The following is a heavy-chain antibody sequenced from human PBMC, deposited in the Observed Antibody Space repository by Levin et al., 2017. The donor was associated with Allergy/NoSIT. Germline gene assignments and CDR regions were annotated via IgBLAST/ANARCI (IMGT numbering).Heavy chain of an antibody. Sequence: GGSLRLSCAASGFTFSSYGMHWVRQAPGKGLEWVAVISYDGSNKYYADSVKGRFTISRDNSKNTLYLQMNSLRAEDTAVYYCAKVLGSGSSSYGMDVWGQGTTVTVSS. CDR3: AKVLGSGSSSYGMDV. CDR2: ISYDGSNK. CDR1: GFTFSSYG. D-gene: IGHD3-10*01. J-gene: IGHJ6*02. V-gene: IGHV3-30*18.